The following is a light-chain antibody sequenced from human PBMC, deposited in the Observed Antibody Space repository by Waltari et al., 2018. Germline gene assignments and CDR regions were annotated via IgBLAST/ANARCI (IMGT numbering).Light chain of an antibody. CDR3: CSYASAVV. J-gene: IGLJ2*01. V-gene: IGLV2-23*01. CDR2: DDI. Sequence: QSALTQPAPVPGSPAQSITISCTGLSSTLGTYNLLSCYQPHQRRPPKLILYDDINRPSGVSSPFNRPSGVSSRFSGSRSDNTASLTISGLQAEDEAHYYCCSYASAVVFGGGTKLTVL. CDR1: SSTLGTYNL.